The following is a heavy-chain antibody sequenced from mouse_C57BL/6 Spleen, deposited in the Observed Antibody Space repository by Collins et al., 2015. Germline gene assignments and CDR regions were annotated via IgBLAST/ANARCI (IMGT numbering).Heavy chain of an antibody. V-gene: IGHV1-77*01. J-gene: IGHJ1*01. D-gene: IGHD1-1*01. CDR2: IYPGSGNT. CDR3: ARGDYYGSSYDYFDV. CDR1: GYTFTDYY. Sequence: QVQLKQPGAELARPGASVKLSCKASGYTFTDYYINWVQQRTGQGLEWIGEIYPGSGNTYYNEKFKGKATLTADKSSSTAYMQLSRLTSEDSAVYFCARGDYYGSSYDYFDVWGAGTTVTVSS.